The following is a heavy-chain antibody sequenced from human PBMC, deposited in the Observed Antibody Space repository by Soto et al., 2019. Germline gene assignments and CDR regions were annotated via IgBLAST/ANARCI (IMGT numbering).Heavy chain of an antibody. CDR3: AREAPYCSGGSCYSEGAPFFDP. D-gene: IGHD2-15*01. Sequence: QVQLQQWGAGLLKPSETLSLTCAVYGGSFSGYYWSWIRQPPGKGLEWIGEINHSGSTNYNPSLKSRVTISVDTSKNQFSLKLSSVTAADTAVYNCAREAPYCSGGSCYSEGAPFFDPWGQGTLVTVSS. CDR1: GGSFSGYY. CDR2: INHSGST. J-gene: IGHJ5*02. V-gene: IGHV4-34*01.